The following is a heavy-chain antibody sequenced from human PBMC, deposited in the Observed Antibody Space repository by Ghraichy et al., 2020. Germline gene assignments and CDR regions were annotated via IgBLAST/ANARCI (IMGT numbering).Heavy chain of an antibody. Sequence: LSLTCTVSGGSISSGGYYWSWIRQHPGKGLEWIGYIYYSGSTYYNPSLKSRVTISVDTSKNQFSLKLSSVTAADTAVYYCARERRLGMIVVANYGMDVWGQGTTVTVSS. D-gene: IGHD3-22*01. V-gene: IGHV4-31*03. CDR1: GGSISSGGYY. CDR2: IYYSGST. J-gene: IGHJ6*02. CDR3: ARERRLGMIVVANYGMDV.